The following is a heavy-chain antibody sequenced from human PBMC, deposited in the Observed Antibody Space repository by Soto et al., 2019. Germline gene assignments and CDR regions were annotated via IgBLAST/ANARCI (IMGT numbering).Heavy chain of an antibody. D-gene: IGHD5-18*01. CDR3: ATESGSTYGYFDH. CDR2: ISNSGST. CDR1: GGSVTSDEDY. J-gene: IGHJ4*02. Sequence: SETLSLTCTVSGGSVTSDEDYWTWIRQSPGKGLEWIGYISNSGSTGYDPSLKTRLSMSVDRSKNQFTLRLTSVTAADTAVYFCATESGSTYGYFDHWGQGTQVTVSS. V-gene: IGHV4-30-4*01.